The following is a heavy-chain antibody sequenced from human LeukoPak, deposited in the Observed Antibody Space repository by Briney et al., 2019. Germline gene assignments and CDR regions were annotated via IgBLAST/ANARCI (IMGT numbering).Heavy chain of an antibody. V-gene: IGHV3-48*02. D-gene: IGHD3-16*02. CDR1: GFTFSSYS. J-gene: IGHJ4*02. CDR2: ISSSSSTI. Sequence: PGGSLRLSCAASGFTFSSYSMNWVRQAPGKGLEWVSYISSSSSTIYYADSVKGRFTISRDNAKNSLYLQMNSLRDEDTAVYYCARDGFYDYVWGSYRENFDYWGQGTLVTVSS. CDR3: ARDGFYDYVWGSYRENFDY.